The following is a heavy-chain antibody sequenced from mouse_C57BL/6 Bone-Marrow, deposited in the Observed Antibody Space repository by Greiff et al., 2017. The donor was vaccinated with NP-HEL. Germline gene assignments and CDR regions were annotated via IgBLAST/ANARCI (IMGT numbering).Heavy chain of an antibody. V-gene: IGHV1-18*01. CDR2: INPNNGGT. J-gene: IGHJ1*03. CDR1: GYTFTDYN. CDR3: ARYYYGSSSHWYFDV. Sequence: EVQLQQSGPELVKPGASVKIPCKASGYTFTDYNMDWVKQSHGKSLEWIGDINPNNGGTIYNQKFKGKATLTVDKSSSTAYMELRSLTSEDTAVYYCARYYYGSSSHWYFDVWGTGTTVTVSS. D-gene: IGHD1-1*01.